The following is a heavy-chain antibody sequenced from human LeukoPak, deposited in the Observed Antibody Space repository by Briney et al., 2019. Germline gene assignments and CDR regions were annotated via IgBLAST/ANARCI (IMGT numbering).Heavy chain of an antibody. D-gene: IGHD3-10*01. CDR3: AVDYYGSGSYYFGNWFDP. V-gene: IGHV5-10-1*01. CDR1: GSSFTSYW. J-gene: IGHJ5*02. CDR2: IDPSDSYT. Sequence: RLGESLKISCKGSGSSFTSYWISWVRQMPGKGLEWMGRIDPSDSYTNYSPSFQGHVTISADKSISTAYLQWSSLKASDTAMYYCAVDYYGSGSYYFGNWFDPWGQGTLVTVSS.